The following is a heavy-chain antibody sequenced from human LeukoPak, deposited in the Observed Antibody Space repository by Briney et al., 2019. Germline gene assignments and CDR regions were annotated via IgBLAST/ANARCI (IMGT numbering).Heavy chain of an antibody. CDR3: ARFQVASYTFDY. CDR2: TYYSGST. CDR1: GGSIRSYY. D-gene: IGHD4-11*01. V-gene: IGHV4-59*01. J-gene: IGHJ4*02. Sequence: SETLSLTCTVSGGSIRSYYWSWIRQPPGKGLEWIGYTYYSGSTNYNPSLKSRVTISVDTSKHQFSLKLSSVTAADTAVYYCARFQVASYTFDYWGQGTLVTVSS.